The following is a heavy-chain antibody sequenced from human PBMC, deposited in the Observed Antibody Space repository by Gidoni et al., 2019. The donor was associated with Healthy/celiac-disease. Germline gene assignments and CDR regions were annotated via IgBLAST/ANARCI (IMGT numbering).Heavy chain of an antibody. Sequence: EVQLVESGGGLVQPGGSLSLSCSAAGFTVSSNYMSWVRQAPGKGLEWVSVIYSGGSTDYADSVKGRFTISRHNSKNTLYLQMNSLRAEDTAVYYCARYSGSYLYWGQGTLVTVSS. CDR2: IYSGGST. V-gene: IGHV3-53*04. D-gene: IGHD1-26*01. J-gene: IGHJ4*02. CDR1: GFTVSSNY. CDR3: ARYSGSYLY.